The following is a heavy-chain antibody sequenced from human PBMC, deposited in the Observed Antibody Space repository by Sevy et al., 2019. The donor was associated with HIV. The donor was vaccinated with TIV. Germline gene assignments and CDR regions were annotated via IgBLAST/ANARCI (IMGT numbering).Heavy chain of an antibody. CDR1: DGSFSGYY. D-gene: IGHD2-15*01. Sequence: SETLSLTCAVYDGSFSGYYWSWIRQPPGKGLEWIGEINHSGSTNYNPSLKSRVTISVDTSKNQFSLKLSSVTAADTAVYYCARTLRCSGGSCYGSHYYYYGMDVWGQGTTVTVSS. CDR3: ARTLRCSGGSCYGSHYYYYGMDV. CDR2: INHSGST. J-gene: IGHJ6*02. V-gene: IGHV4-34*01.